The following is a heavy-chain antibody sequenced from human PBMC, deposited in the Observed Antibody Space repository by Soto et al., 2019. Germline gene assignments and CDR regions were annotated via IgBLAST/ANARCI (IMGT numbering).Heavy chain of an antibody. CDR2: ISNNGRTM. V-gene: IGHV3-11*01. CDR1: GFTFSDYY. J-gene: IGHJ4*02. Sequence: VQLAESGGGSVKPGGSLRLSCVASGFTFSDYYMSWIRQTPGKGLEWTSYISNNGRTMYYRDSVKGRFTISRDNTKKLLYLQMNGLRAEDTAVYYCARLPPPSCNGAFCSPYWGQGTLVTVSS. CDR3: ARLPPPSCNGAFCSPY. D-gene: IGHD2-8*01.